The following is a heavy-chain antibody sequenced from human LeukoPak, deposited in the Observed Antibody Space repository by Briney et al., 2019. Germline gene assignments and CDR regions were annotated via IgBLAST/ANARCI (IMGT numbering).Heavy chain of an antibody. Sequence: ASVKVSCKASGYTFTGYYMHWVRQAPGQGLEWMGRINPNSGGTNYAQKFQGRVTMTRDTSISTAYMELSRLRSDDTAVYYCARGEYYYDSSGYCLWGQGTLVTVSS. CDR1: GYTFTGYY. J-gene: IGHJ4*02. V-gene: IGHV1-2*06. CDR2: INPNSGGT. CDR3: ARGEYYYDSSGYCL. D-gene: IGHD3-22*01.